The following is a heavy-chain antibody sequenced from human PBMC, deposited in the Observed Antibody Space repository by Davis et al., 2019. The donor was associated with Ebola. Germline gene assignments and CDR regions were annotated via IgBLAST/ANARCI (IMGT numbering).Heavy chain of an antibody. Sequence: GSLRLSCTVSGDSISISYWTWIRQPAGKGLEWIGRIYTSGSTNYNPSLKRRVTMSVDTSKNQLSLKLSSVTDADTAVYYCARDHCSGGSCYVYGMDVWGQGTTVTVSS. J-gene: IGHJ6*02. CDR2: IYTSGST. V-gene: IGHV4-4*07. CDR1: GDSISISY. D-gene: IGHD2-15*01. CDR3: ARDHCSGGSCYVYGMDV.